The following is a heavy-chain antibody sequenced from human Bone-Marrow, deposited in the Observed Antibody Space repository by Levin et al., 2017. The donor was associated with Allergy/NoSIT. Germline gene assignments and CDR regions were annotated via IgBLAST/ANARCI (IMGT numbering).Heavy chain of an antibody. CDR3: AREVSSSEGMDV. D-gene: IGHD6-13*01. Sequence: GSLRLSCAASGFTFSTYSMNWVRQAPGKGLEWIGIIYYNGKTYYNPSVKSRVSISVDTSKNQFSLRVRSVTAADTAIYYCAREVSSSEGMDVWGQGTPVTVSS. J-gene: IGHJ6*02. V-gene: IGHV4-39*07. CDR1: GFTFSTYS. CDR2: IYYNGKT.